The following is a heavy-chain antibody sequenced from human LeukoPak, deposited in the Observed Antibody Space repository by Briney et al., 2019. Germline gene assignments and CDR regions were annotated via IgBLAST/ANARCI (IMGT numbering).Heavy chain of an antibody. D-gene: IGHD3-10*01. CDR1: GYTFTSYG. CDR3: ARDGSGQWLDY. Sequence: ALVKVSCKASGYTFTSYGFSWVRQAPGQGLEWMGWINAYNGDTNYAQKVQGRVTLTTDTSTSTAYMELRSLRSDDRAVYYCARDGSGQWLDYWGQGTLVTASS. V-gene: IGHV1-18*01. CDR2: INAYNGDT. J-gene: IGHJ4*02.